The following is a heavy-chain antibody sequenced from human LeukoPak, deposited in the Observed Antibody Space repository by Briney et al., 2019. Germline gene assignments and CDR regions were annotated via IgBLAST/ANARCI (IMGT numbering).Heavy chain of an antibody. CDR2: ISSSGGSI. J-gene: IGHJ4*02. CDR3: VRVSRGSGGYFDY. Sequence: GGSLRLSCVASGFTFSDYYMSWIRQAPGMGLEWVSFISSSGGSIYYADSVKGRFTISRDNAKNSLYLQMNSLRPEDTAVYYRVRVSRGSGGYFDYWGQGTLVTVSS. D-gene: IGHD3-10*01. V-gene: IGHV3-11*04. CDR1: GFTFSDYY.